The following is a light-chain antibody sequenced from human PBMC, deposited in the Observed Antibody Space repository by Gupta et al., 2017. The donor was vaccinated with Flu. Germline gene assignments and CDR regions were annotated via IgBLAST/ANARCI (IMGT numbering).Light chain of an antibody. CDR1: QSLLYNSRKY. CDR3: QQWHNGPAQFT. CDR2: WAS. J-gene: IGKJ2*01. V-gene: IGKV4-1*01. Sequence: DIVMTQSPDSLAVSLGERATINCKSSQSLLYNSRKYLAWYQQKPGQAPKLLVYWASTRESGVLDRFSGSGVGTDFTLTISSRQAEDVGVYYCQQWHNGPAQFTFGQGTKLEIK.